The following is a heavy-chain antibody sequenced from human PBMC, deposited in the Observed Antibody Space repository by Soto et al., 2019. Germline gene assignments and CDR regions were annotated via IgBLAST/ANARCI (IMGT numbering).Heavy chain of an antibody. Sequence: QVQLVQSGAEVKKPGASVKVSCKASGYTFTSYGISWVRQAPGQGLEWMGWISAYNGNTNYAQKLQGRVTMTTDTSTSTDYMELRSLRSDDTAVYYCARDTARFHIRGYYPFDAFDIWGQGTMVTVSS. D-gene: IGHD3-22*01. CDR1: GYTFTSYG. CDR2: ISAYNGNT. V-gene: IGHV1-18*01. J-gene: IGHJ3*02. CDR3: ARDTARFHIRGYYPFDAFDI.